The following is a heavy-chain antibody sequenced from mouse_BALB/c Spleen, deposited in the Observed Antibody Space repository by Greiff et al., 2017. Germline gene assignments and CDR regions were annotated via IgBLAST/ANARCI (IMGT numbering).Heavy chain of an antibody. CDR1: GYTFTNYW. J-gene: IGHJ2*01. CDR2: IYPGGGYT. CDR3: AREATAYYFDY. V-gene: IGHV1-63*02. Sequence: QVQLKESGAELVRPGTSVKISCKASGYTFTNYWLGWVKQRPGHGLEWIGDIYPGGGYTNYNEKFKGKATLTADTSSSTAYMQLSSLTSEDSAVYFCAREATAYYFDYWGQGTTLTVSS. D-gene: IGHD1-2*01.